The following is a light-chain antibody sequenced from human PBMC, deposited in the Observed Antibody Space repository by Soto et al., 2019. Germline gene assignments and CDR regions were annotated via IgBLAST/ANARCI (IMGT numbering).Light chain of an antibody. J-gene: IGKJ1*01. CDR2: AAS. CDR1: QILSIY. V-gene: IGKV1-17*01. Sequence: DIQMNPSPSSLSASVGDRFPITCRAIQILSIYLNFYQQNPAKAPKLLIYAASSLQSGVPSRFSGXGSGTEFTLTISSLQPEDFATYYCLKHNSYPWTFGQGTKVDIK. CDR3: LKHNSYPWT.